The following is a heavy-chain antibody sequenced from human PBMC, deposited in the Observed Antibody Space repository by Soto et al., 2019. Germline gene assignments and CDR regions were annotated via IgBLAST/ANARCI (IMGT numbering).Heavy chain of an antibody. CDR3: TRVSLHPDSDN. D-gene: IGHD4-4*01. Sequence: PGGSLRLSCAASGFTFSSYWMNWIRQAPGKGLEWVANIESDGSKQYYVDSVKGRFTISRDNAKNSLYLQMNSLRADDTAIYYCTRVSLHPDSDNWGQGTLVTVSS. V-gene: IGHV3-7*04. J-gene: IGHJ4*02. CDR2: IESDGSKQ. CDR1: GFTFSSYW.